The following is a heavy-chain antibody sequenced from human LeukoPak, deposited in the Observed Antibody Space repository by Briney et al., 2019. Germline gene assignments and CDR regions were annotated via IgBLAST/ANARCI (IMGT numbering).Heavy chain of an antibody. CDR3: AKPSITMIVVAPFDI. J-gene: IGHJ3*02. Sequence: GGTLRLSCAASGFTFSSYGMSWVRQAPGKGLEWVSAISGSGGSTYYADSVKGRFTISRDNSKNTLYLQMNSLRAEDTAVYYCAKPSITMIVVAPFDIWGQGTMVTVSS. D-gene: IGHD3-22*01. CDR1: GFTFSSYG. CDR2: ISGSGGST. V-gene: IGHV3-23*01.